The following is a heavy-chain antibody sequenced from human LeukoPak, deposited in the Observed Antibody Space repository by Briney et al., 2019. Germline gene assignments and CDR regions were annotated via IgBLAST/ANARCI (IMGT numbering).Heavy chain of an antibody. CDR3: ANRVPGYQLFSSAGLYDAFGI. J-gene: IGHJ3*02. V-gene: IGHV3-30*02. CDR2: IRYDGSNK. D-gene: IGHD2-2*01. CDR1: GFTFSSYG. Sequence: GGSLRLSCAASGFTFSSYGMHWVRQAPGKGLEWVAFIRYDGSNKYYADSVKGRFTISRDNSKNTLYLQMNSLRAEDTAVYYCANRVPGYQLFSSAGLYDAFGIWGQGTMVTVSS.